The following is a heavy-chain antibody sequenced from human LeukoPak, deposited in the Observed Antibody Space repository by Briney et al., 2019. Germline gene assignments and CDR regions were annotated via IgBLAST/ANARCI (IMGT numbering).Heavy chain of an antibody. J-gene: IGHJ4*02. CDR3: ARGTRGIVLAGEFFDY. V-gene: IGHV3-33*01. D-gene: IGHD6-19*01. CDR2: IWYDGSNK. CDR1: GISFSSHG. Sequence: PGTSLRLSCAASGISFSSHGMHWVRQAPGKGLEWVAVIWYDGSNKYYADSVKGRFTISRDNSKNTLYLQMNSLRAEDTAVYYCARGTRGIVLAGEFFDYWGQGTLVTVSS.